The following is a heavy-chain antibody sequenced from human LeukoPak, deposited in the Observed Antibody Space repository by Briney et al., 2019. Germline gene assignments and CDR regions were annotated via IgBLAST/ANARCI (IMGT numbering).Heavy chain of an antibody. V-gene: IGHV1-8*01. CDR2: MNPNSGNT. CDR3: ARATSSSRYKYYYYYYYMDV. Sequence: ASVKVSCKASGYTFTSYDINWVRQATGQGLEWMGWMNPNSGNTGYAQKFQGRVTMTRSTSISTAYMELSSLRSEDTAVYYCARATSSSRYKYYYYYYYMDVWGKGTTVTVSS. CDR1: GYTFTSYD. J-gene: IGHJ6*03. D-gene: IGHD6-13*01.